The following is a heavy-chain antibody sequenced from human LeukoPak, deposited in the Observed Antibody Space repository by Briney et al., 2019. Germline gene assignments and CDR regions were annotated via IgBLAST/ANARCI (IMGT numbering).Heavy chain of an antibody. CDR1: GFIVSGDF. J-gene: IGHJ4*02. V-gene: IGHV3-53*01. CDR2: IYSDGST. Sequence: GGSLRLSCAASGFIVSGDFMSWVRQAPGKGLEWVSVIYSDGSTYYADSVKGRFTISRDNSKNTLDLQMTGLRGDDTAVYYCAKDVGKWESLHFFDYWGQGTLVTVSS. CDR3: AKDVGKWESLHFFDY. D-gene: IGHD1-26*01.